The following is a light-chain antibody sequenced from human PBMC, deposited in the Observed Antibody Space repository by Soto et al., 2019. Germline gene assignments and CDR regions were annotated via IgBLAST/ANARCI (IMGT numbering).Light chain of an antibody. J-gene: IGLJ1*01. CDR3: QSYASSLTTFV. V-gene: IGLV1-40*01. CDR1: SSNIGAEYD. Sequence: QSVLTHPPAVSVAPGQRVAIACTGSSSNIGAEYDVHLYQQLPGTAPKRLIYGDNNRPSGVPDRFSGSKSGTSASLAITGLQPEDEADYYCQSYASSLTTFVFGTGTKVTVL. CDR2: GDN.